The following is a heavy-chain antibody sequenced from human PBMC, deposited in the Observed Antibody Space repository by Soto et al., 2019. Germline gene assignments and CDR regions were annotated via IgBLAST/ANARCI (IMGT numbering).Heavy chain of an antibody. CDR3: AAGSRGYDFWSGYYSFDY. J-gene: IGHJ4*02. CDR2: SVVGSGNT. D-gene: IGHD3-3*01. Sequence: QMQLVQSGPEVKKPGTSVKVSCKASGFTFTSSAVQWVLQARGQRLEWIGWSVVGSGNTNYALKFQESVTITRDMSTSTAYMELSSLRSEDTAVYYCAAGSRGYDFWSGYYSFDYWGQGTLVTVSS. CDR1: GFTFTSSA. V-gene: IGHV1-58*01.